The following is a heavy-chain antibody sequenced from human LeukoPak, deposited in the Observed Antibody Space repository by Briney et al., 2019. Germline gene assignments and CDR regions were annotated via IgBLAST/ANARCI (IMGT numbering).Heavy chain of an antibody. V-gene: IGHV4-39*01. J-gene: IGHJ5*01. CDR3: VRHDGRGGATMGAFDS. Sequence: SETRSLTCTIPAASISSSSHHWGWIRQSPGKGLEWLVGLYYGQTIYYNPCLNSRVTISVVTSKVQFTMQLNSVTAADTAVYYCVRHDGRGGATMGAFDSWGQGSLVTVSS. CDR1: AASISSSSHH. CDR2: LYYGQTI. D-gene: IGHD4/OR15-4a*01.